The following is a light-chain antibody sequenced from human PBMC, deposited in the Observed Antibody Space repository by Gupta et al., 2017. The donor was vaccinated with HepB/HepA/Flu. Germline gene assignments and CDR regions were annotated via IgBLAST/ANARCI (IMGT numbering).Light chain of an antibody. J-gene: IGLJ2*01. CDR3: AAWDGSQSCLV. CDR2: RND. V-gene: IGLV1-47*01. CDR1: NSNIGNNY. Sequence: QSVLTQPPSAAGTPGQRVIISCSGSNSNIGNNYVYWYQQLPGTAPKFLIYRNDQRPAGVPDRFSGTKCDTAASLAISGLRAEDEADYYCAAWDGSQSCLVFGGGTKVTVL.